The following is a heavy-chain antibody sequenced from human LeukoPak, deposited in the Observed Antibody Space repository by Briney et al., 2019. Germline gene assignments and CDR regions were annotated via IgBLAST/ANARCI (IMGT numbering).Heavy chain of an antibody. Sequence: ASVKVSCKASGYTLTGYYMHWVRQAPGQGLEWMGWINPNSGGTNYAQKFQGRVTMTRDTSISTAYMELRRLRSDDTAVYYCGKGPLVGARCLDYWGKGPWSPSPQ. CDR3: GKGPLVGARCLDY. CDR2: INPNSGGT. CDR1: GYTLTGYY. V-gene: IGHV1-2*02. D-gene: IGHD1-26*01. J-gene: IGHJ4*03.